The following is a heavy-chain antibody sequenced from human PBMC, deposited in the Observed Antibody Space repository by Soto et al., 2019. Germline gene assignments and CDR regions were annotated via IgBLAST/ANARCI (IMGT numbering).Heavy chain of an antibody. CDR1: GLDLATYG. J-gene: IGHJ3*01. Sequence: QVQLVESGGGVVQPGRSLRLSCAASGLDLATYGFHWFRQAPGKGLQWVSDISYDGDNIFYADSVKGRFTISRDNSTNTLFLQMNSLRPEDTAVYYCAHSGNSQVWGQGTMVIVSS. V-gene: IGHV3-30*03. CDR3: AHSGNSQV. CDR2: ISYDGDNI. D-gene: IGHD1-26*01.